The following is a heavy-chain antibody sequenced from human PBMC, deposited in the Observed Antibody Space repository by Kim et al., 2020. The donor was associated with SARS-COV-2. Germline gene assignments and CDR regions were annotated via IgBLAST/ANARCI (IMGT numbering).Heavy chain of an antibody. CDR3: ARSEKTNSSSWPFDY. D-gene: IGHD6-13*01. V-gene: IGHV1-8*01. Sequence: QKFQGRVTMTRNTSISTAYMELSSLRSEDTAEYYCARSEKTNSSSWPFDYWGQGTLVTVSS. J-gene: IGHJ4*02.